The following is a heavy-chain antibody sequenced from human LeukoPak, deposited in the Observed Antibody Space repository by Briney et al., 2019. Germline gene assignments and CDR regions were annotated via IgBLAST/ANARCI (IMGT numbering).Heavy chain of an antibody. Sequence: SETLSLTCTVSGGSISSYYWSWIRQPPGKGLEWIGYIYYSGSTNYNPSLKSRVTISVDTSKNQSSLKLSSVTAADTAVYYCASFPGYSYGPTGDYWGQGTLVTVSS. CDR2: IYYSGST. CDR1: GGSISSYY. D-gene: IGHD5-18*01. V-gene: IGHV4-59*01. J-gene: IGHJ4*02. CDR3: ASFPGYSYGPTGDY.